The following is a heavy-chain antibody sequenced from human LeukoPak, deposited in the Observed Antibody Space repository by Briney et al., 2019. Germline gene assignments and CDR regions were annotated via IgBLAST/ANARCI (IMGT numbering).Heavy chain of an antibody. CDR3: ARERPGEDTFDI. D-gene: IGHD7-27*01. J-gene: IGHJ3*02. Sequence: GGCLRLSCAASGFTFSSYEMNWVRQAPGKGLGWVSFISSSGNTIYYADSVKGRFIISRDNAKISLYLQMNSLRTEDTAIYYCARERPGEDTFDIWGQGTMVTVSS. CDR1: GFTFSSYE. V-gene: IGHV3-48*03. CDR2: ISSSGNTI.